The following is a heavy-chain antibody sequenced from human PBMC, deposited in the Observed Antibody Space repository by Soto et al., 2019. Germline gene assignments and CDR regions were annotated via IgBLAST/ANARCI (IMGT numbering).Heavy chain of an antibody. D-gene: IGHD5-12*01. CDR2: IDPSDSYT. V-gene: IGHV5-10-1*01. Sequence: LKISCKGSGYSFTSFWISWVRQMPGKGLEWMGRIDPSDSYTSYSPSFQGHVTISADRSISTAYLQWSSLKASDTAMYYCARLERYTGYELHFDYWGQGTQVTVSS. J-gene: IGHJ4*02. CDR1: GYSFTSFW. CDR3: ARLERYTGYELHFDY.